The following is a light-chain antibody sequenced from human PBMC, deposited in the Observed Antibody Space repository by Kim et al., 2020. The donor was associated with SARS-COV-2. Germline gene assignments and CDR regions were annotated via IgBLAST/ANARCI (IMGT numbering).Light chain of an antibody. J-gene: IGKJ1*01. V-gene: IGKV3-15*01. CDR3: QQYDNWPRT. CDR2: AAS. CDR1: QSIGSN. Sequence: DIVMTQSPATLSVSPGERATLSCGASQSIGSNLAWFQRKPGQAPRLLIYAASTRATAIPARFSGSGSGTEFTLTISSLQSGDFAVYFCQQYDNWPRTFGQGTKVEIK.